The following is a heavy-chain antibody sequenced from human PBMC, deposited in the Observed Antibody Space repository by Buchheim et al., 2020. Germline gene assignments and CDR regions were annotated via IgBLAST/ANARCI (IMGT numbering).Heavy chain of an antibody. V-gene: IGHV4-61*01. CDR3: ARGYSSSSGFNYFDY. CDR1: GGSVSSGSYY. J-gene: IGHJ4*02. CDR2: ISYSGST. Sequence: QVQLQESGPGLVKPSETLSLTCTVSGGSVSSGSYYWSWIRQPPGKGLEWIGYISYSGSTNYNPSLKSRVTISVDTSKNPFSLKLSSVTAADTAVYYCARGYSSSSGFNYFDYWGQGTL. D-gene: IGHD6-6*01.